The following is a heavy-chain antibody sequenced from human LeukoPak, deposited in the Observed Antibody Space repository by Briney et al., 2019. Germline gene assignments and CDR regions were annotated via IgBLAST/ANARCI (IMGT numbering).Heavy chain of an antibody. D-gene: IGHD6-19*01. CDR1: GFTFSSYG. J-gene: IGHJ4*02. Sequence: GGSLRLSCAASGFTFSSYGMHWVRQAPGKGLEWVAVIWYDGSNKYYADSVKGRFTISRDNSKNTLYLQMNSLRAEDTAVYYCARENSSGWFDDYWGQGALVTVSS. CDR2: IWYDGSNK. CDR3: ARENSSGWFDDY. V-gene: IGHV3-33*01.